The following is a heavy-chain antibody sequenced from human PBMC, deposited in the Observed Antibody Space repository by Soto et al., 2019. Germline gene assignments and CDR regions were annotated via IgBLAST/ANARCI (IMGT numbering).Heavy chain of an antibody. J-gene: IGHJ4*02. Sequence: SETLSLTCAVYGGSFSGYYWSWIRQPPGKGLEWIGEINHSGSTNYNPSLKSRVTISVDTSKNQFSLKLSSVTAADTDVYYCARVKGLAARLRQYFDYWGQGTLVTVSS. CDR1: GGSFSGYY. V-gene: IGHV4-34*01. CDR3: ARVKGLAARLRQYFDY. D-gene: IGHD6-6*01. CDR2: INHSGST.